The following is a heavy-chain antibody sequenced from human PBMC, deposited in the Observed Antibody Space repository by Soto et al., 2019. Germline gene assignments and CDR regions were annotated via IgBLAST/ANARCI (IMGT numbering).Heavy chain of an antibody. CDR2: FIAMLGTP. Sequence: AAVEVSCKASGGTFGSQGIGWVRQATGQGLEWMGGFIAMLGTPTYAKKVQGRATITADESLTSSYLELRSLRSEDTGVYYCAKGGSPYFNDDPLDTWGQGTMVTVSS. J-gene: IGHJ3*02. V-gene: IGHV1-69*13. CDR1: GGTFGSQG. CDR3: AKGGSPYFNDDPLDT. D-gene: IGHD1-1*01.